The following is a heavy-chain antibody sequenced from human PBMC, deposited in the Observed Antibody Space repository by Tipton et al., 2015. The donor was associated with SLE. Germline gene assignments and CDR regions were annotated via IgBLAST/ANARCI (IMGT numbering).Heavy chain of an antibody. CDR3: APMPRLFGSGWWEAFDI. D-gene: IGHD6-19*01. Sequence: TLSLTCSVSGGSINSPNYFWGWIRQPPGKGLEWIGSIYYSGITYYNLTLRSRVTISIDTSKNQFSLRPNSVTAADTAVYYCAPMPRLFGSGWWEAFDIWGQGTLVTVSS. J-gene: IGHJ3*02. V-gene: IGHV4-39*07. CDR1: GGSINSPNYF. CDR2: IYYSGIT.